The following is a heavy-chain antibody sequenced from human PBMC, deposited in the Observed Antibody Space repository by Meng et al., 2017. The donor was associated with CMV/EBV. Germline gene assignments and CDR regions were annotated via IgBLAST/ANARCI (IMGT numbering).Heavy chain of an antibody. Sequence: SETLSLTCTVSGGSISSSSYYWGWIRQPPGKGLEWIGSIYYSGSTYYNPSLKSRVTISVDTSKNQFSLKLSSVTAADTAVYYCARHLSHIAARPLYFDYWGQGTLVTVSS. CDR3: ARHLSHIAARPLYFDY. J-gene: IGHJ4*02. CDR2: IYYSGST. V-gene: IGHV4-39*01. CDR1: GGSISSSSYY. D-gene: IGHD6-6*01.